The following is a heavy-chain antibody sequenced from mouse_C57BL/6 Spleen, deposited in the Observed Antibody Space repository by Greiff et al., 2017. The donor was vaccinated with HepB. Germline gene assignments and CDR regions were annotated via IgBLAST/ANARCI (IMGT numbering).Heavy chain of an antibody. CDR2: ISDGGSYT. CDR3: ARDGYSNYVAY. CDR1: GFTFSSYA. V-gene: IGHV5-4*01. J-gene: IGHJ3*01. D-gene: IGHD2-5*01. Sequence: EVHLVESGGGLVKPGGSLKLSCAASGFTFSSYAMSWVRQTPEKRLEWVATISDGGSYTYYPDNVKGRFTISRDNAKNNLYLQMSHLKSEDTAMYYCARDGYSNYVAYWGQGTLVTVSA.